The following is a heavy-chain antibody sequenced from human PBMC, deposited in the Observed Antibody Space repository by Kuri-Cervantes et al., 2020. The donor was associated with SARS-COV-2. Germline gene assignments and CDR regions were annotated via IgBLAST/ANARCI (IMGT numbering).Heavy chain of an antibody. D-gene: IGHD2-2*01. CDR1: GFTLRTFG. Sequence: GGSLSPPCAALGFTLRTFGMHWVRQAPGRGLEWVAVISYDGSNKYYADSVKGRFTISRDNSKNTLYLQMNSLRAEDTAVYYCARVRGDIVVVPAELYYYYYMDVWGKGTTVTVSS. J-gene: IGHJ6*03. CDR3: ARVRGDIVVVPAELYYYYYMDV. V-gene: IGHV3-30*03. CDR2: ISYDGSNK.